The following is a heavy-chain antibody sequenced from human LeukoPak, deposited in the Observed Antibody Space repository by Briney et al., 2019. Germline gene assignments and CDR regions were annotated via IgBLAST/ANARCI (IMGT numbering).Heavy chain of an antibody. CDR1: GGSFSIYY. D-gene: IGHD4-17*01. V-gene: IGHV4-4*07. Sequence: SETLSLTCTVSGGSFSIYYWSWIRQPAGKGLEWIGRIYTSGSTNYNPSLKSRVTMSVDTSKNQFSLNLNSVTAADTGVYYCARGPTTVTRAFDYWGQGTLSPSPQ. J-gene: IGHJ4*02. CDR2: IYTSGST. CDR3: ARGPTTVTRAFDY.